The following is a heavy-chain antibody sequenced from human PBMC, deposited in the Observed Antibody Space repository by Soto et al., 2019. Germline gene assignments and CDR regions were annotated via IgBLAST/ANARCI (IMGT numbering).Heavy chain of an antibody. V-gene: IGHV3-23*01. CDR2: ISGSGGST. Sequence: EVQLLESGGGLVQPGGSLRLSCAASGFTFSSYAMSWVRQAPGKRLEWVSAISGSGGSTYYADSVKGRFTISRDNSKNTLYLQMNSLRAEDTAVYYCAKETGYSSGWYPRGEYFQHWGQGTLVTVSS. CDR1: GFTFSSYA. J-gene: IGHJ1*01. CDR3: AKETGYSSGWYPRGEYFQH. D-gene: IGHD6-19*01.